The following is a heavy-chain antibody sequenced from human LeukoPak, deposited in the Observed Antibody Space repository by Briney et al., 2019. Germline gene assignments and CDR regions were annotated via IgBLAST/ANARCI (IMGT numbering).Heavy chain of an antibody. CDR1: GGSFSGDY. CDR3: ASGYGRGGSCYYDY. J-gene: IGHJ4*02. V-gene: IGHV4-34*01. Sequence: SETLSVTRALYGGSFSGDYWSWIRQTPGKGLEWIGQINHSGSTNYSPSLKSRVTISVDTSKNQFTLKLSSETAADTAVYYCASGYGRGGSCYYDYWGQGTPVTVSS. D-gene: IGHD2-15*01. CDR2: INHSGST.